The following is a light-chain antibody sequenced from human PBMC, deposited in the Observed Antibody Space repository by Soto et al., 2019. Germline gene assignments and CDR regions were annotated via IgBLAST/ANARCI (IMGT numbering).Light chain of an antibody. Sequence: QSVLTQSPSASASLGASVKLTCTLSSGHSNYAIAWHQRQPEKGPRFLMKVNSGGSHIKGDGIPDRFSGSSSGAERYLFISSHQSEDEADYYCQTWGTGSAIVVFGGGTQLTVL. J-gene: IGLJ7*01. CDR3: QTWGTGSAIVV. V-gene: IGLV4-69*01. CDR1: SGHSNYA. CDR2: VNSGGSH.